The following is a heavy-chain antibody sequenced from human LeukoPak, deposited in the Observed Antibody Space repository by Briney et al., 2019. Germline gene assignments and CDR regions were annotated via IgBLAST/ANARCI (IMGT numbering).Heavy chain of an antibody. Sequence: PSETLSLTCTVSGGSISSSSYYWGWIRQPPGKGLEWIGSIYYSGSTYYNPSLKSRVTISVDTSKNQFSLKLTSVTAADTAVYYWARHRRVRGGILYYYYMDVWGKGTTVTVSS. V-gene: IGHV4-39*01. D-gene: IGHD3-10*01. J-gene: IGHJ6*03. CDR2: IYYSGST. CDR1: GGSISSSSYY. CDR3: ARHRRVRGGILYYYYMDV.